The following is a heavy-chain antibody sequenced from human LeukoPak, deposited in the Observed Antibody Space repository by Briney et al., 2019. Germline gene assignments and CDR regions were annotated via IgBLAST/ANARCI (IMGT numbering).Heavy chain of an antibody. D-gene: IGHD2-15*01. J-gene: IGHJ4*02. CDR3: AKNPYCSGGSCYHPFDY. Sequence: GGSLRLSCAASGFTFSNYWMHWVRQAPGKGLEWVAVISYDGSNKYYADSVKGRFTISRDNSKNTLYLQMNSLRAEDTAVYYCAKNPYCSGGSCYHPFDYWGQGTLVTVSS. V-gene: IGHV3-30*18. CDR1: GFTFSNYW. CDR2: ISYDGSNK.